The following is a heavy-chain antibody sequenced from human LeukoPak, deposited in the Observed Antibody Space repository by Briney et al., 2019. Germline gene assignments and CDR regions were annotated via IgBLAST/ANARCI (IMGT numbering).Heavy chain of an antibody. CDR3: ARDVSPLLWFGELLSWFDP. V-gene: IGHV1-18*01. Sequence: ASVKVSCKASGYTFTSYGISWVRQAPGQGLERMGWISAYNGNTNYAQKLQGRVTMTTDTSTSTAYMELRSLRSDDTAVYYCARDVSPLLWFGELLSWFDPWGQGTLVTVSS. J-gene: IGHJ5*02. D-gene: IGHD3-10*01. CDR1: GYTFTSYG. CDR2: ISAYNGNT.